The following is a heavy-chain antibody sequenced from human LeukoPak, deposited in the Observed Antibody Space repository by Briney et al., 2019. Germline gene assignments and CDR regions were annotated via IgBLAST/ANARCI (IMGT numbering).Heavy chain of an antibody. CDR3: ARETYYYDSSGHTIYYYFDY. CDR1: GFTFSSYA. D-gene: IGHD3-22*01. V-gene: IGHV3-23*01. J-gene: IGHJ4*02. Sequence: GGSLRLSCAASGFTFSSYAMSWVRQAPGKGLEWVSAISGSGGSTYYADSVKGRFTISRDNAKNSLYLQMNSLRAEDTAVYYCARETYYYDSSGHTIYYYFDYWGQGTLVTVSS. CDR2: ISGSGGST.